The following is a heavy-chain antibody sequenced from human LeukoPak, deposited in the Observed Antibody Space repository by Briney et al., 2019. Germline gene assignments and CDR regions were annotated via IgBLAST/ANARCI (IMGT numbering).Heavy chain of an antibody. CDR2: IIPIFGTA. D-gene: IGHD2-2*01. CDR3: ARFPIVVVPAAMKTDDY. J-gene: IGHJ4*02. V-gene: IGHV1-69*05. CDR1: GGTFSSYA. Sequence: SAKVSCKASGGTFSSYAISWVRQAPGQGLEWMGGIIPIFGTANYAQKFQGRVTITTDESTSTAYMELSSLRSEDTAVYYCARFPIVVVPAAMKTDDYWGQGTLVTVSS.